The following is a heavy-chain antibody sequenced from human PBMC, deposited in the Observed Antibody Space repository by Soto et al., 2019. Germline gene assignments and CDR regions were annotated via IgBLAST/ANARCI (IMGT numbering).Heavy chain of an antibody. V-gene: IGHV4-31*03. CDR1: GGSISSGGYY. CDR3: ARDCSGGSCYSTYGMDV. D-gene: IGHD2-15*01. CDR2: IYYSGST. J-gene: IGHJ6*02. Sequence: QVHLQESGPGLVKPSQTLSLTCTVSGGSISSGGYYWSWIRQHPGKGLEWIGYIYYSGSTYYNPSLKSGVTISVDTSKNQCSLKLSSVTAADTAVYYCARDCSGGSCYSTYGMDVWGQGTTVTVSS.